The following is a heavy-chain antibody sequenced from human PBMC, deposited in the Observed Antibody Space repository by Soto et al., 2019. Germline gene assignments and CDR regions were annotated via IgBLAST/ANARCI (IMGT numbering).Heavy chain of an antibody. Sequence: GGFLRLSCAASGFTFSSYDMHWVRQATGKGLEWVSAIGTAGDTYYPGSVKGRFTISRENAKNSLYLQMNSLRAGDTVVYYCARVNSNKYQDFFDIGGQGKMVTVSS. CDR3: ARVNSNKYQDFFDI. D-gene: IGHD6-13*01. V-gene: IGHV3-13*01. CDR2: IGTAGDT. J-gene: IGHJ3*02. CDR1: GFTFSSYD.